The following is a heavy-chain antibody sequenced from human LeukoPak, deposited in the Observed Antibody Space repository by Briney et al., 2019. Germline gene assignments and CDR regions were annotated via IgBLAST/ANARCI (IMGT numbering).Heavy chain of an antibody. CDR2: ISSSGSTI. CDR3: ARTRMITRSVGAFDI. J-gene: IGHJ3*02. CDR1: GFTFSSYE. D-gene: IGHD3-22*01. V-gene: IGHV3-48*03. Sequence: GGSLRLSCAASGFTFSSYEMNWVRQAPGKGLEWVSYISSSGSTIYYADSVKGRFTISRGNAKNSLYLQMNSLRAEDTAVYYCARTRMITRSVGAFDIWGQGTMVTVSS.